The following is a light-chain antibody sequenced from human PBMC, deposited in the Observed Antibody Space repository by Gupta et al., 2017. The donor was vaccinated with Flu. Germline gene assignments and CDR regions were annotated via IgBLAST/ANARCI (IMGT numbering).Light chain of an antibody. CDR2: RNN. CDR3: AAGDDSRSGLV. CDR1: SSNIGSNY. J-gene: IGLJ3*02. Sequence: QSVLTQPPSASGTPGQKVTISCSGSSSNIGSNYVYWYQQLPGPAPKLLIYRNNQRPSGVPDRFSGSKSGTSASLAISGLRAEDEADYYCAAGDDSRSGLVFGGGTKLTVL. V-gene: IGLV1-47*01.